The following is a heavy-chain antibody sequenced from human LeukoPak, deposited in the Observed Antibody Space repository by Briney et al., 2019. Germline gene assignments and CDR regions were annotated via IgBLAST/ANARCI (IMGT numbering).Heavy chain of an antibody. Sequence: GGSLRLSCAASGFTFSDYYMSWIRQAPGKGLEWVSYISSSGSTIYYADSVKGQFTISRDNAKNSLYLQMNSLRAEDTAVYYCARVFEDVPQSDYWGQGTLVTVSS. CDR1: GFTFSDYY. D-gene: IGHD3-3*01. J-gene: IGHJ4*02. CDR3: ARVFEDVPQSDY. CDR2: ISSSGSTI. V-gene: IGHV3-11*01.